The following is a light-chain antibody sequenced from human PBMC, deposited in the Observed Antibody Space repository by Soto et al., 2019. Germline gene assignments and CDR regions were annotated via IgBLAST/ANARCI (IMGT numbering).Light chain of an antibody. CDR1: SSNIGARYD. CDR3: PSYDSSLSGSV. V-gene: IGLV1-40*01. Sequence: QSVLTQPPSVSGAPGQRVTISCTGSSSNIGARYDVHWYQQLPGTAPKLLIYGNTNRPSGVPDRFSGSKSGTSASLAITGLQAEDEADYYCPSYDSSLSGSVLGGGTKLTVL. CDR2: GNT. J-gene: IGLJ2*01.